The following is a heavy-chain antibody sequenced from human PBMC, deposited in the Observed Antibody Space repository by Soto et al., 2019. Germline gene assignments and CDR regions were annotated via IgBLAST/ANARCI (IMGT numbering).Heavy chain of an antibody. Sequence: SETLSLTCSVSGGSISGYYWSWIRQPPGKGLEWIAYIYYSGSTNYNPSLTSRFTISLDASKNQFSLKLTSVTAADAAVYYCARAAYYPASSGYFLDQWGQGTLVTVSS. CDR2: IYYSGST. D-gene: IGHD3-22*01. J-gene: IGHJ4*02. V-gene: IGHV4-59*01. CDR1: GGSISGYY. CDR3: ARAAYYPASSGYFLDQ.